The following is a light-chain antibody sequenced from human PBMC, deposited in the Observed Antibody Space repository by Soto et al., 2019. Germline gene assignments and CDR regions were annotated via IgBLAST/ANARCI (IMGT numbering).Light chain of an antibody. Sequence: IVLTQSPGTLSLCPGERVTLSCRASQSVTTRLAWYQHKPGQAPTLLMSGASNRASGVPVRFSGSGSGTDFTLTITRLEPEDFALYYCQQYGGSPITFGLGTRLEI. V-gene: IGKV3-20*01. CDR2: GAS. J-gene: IGKJ5*01. CDR3: QQYGGSPIT. CDR1: QSVTTR.